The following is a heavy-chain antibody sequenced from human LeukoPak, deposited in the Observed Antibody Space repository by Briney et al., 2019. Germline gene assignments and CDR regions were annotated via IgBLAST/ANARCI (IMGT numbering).Heavy chain of an antibody. CDR2: INPSGGST. CDR1: GYTFTSYY. CDR3: ARGFRVIVGFFDY. D-gene: IGHD3-22*01. Sequence: ASVKVSCKASGYTFTSYYMHWVRQAPGQGLEWMGVINPSGGSTDYAQRFQGRVTMTRDTPTSTVYMELSSLISEDTAVYYCARGFRVIVGFFDYWGQGTLVTVSS. V-gene: IGHV1-46*01. J-gene: IGHJ4*02.